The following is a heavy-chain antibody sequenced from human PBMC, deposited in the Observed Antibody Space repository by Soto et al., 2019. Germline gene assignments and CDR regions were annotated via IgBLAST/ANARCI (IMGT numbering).Heavy chain of an antibody. CDR2: ISTYNGNT. CDR3: AKTLGINSYYYYGMDV. V-gene: IGHV1-18*01. Sequence: ASVKVSCKAIGYTFTSYGISWVRQAPGQGLEWMGWISTYNGNTNYTQKLQGRVIMTTDKSTSTAYMELGSLRSDDTAVYYCAKTLGINSYYYYGMDVWGQGTTVTVSS. J-gene: IGHJ6*02. D-gene: IGHD7-27*01. CDR1: GYTFTSYG.